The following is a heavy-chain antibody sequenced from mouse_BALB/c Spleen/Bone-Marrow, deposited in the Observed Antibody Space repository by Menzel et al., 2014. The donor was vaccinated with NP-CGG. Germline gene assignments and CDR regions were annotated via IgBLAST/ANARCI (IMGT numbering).Heavy chain of an antibody. V-gene: IGHV1-80*01. CDR2: IYPGDGDT. J-gene: IGHJ4*01. Sequence: QVQLKQSGAELVRPGSSVKTSCKASGCAFSSYWMNWVKQRPGRSLEWIGQIYPGDGDTNYNGKFKGKATLTADKSSSTAYMQLSSLTSEDSAVYFCARNSGAMDYWGQGTSVTVSS. D-gene: IGHD3-1*01. CDR1: GCAFSSYW. CDR3: ARNSGAMDY.